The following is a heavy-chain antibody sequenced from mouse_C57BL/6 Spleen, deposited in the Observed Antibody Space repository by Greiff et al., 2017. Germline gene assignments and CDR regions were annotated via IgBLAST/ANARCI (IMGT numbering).Heavy chain of an antibody. CDR1: GYTFTSYG. CDR3: VYGYDGLGAMDY. Sequence: VQLQQSGAELARPGASVKLSCKASGYTFTSYGISWVKQRTGQGLEWIGEIYPRSGNTYYNEKFKGKATLTADKSSSTAYMELRSLTSEDSAVYFCVYGYDGLGAMDYWGQGTSVTVSS. CDR2: IYPRSGNT. D-gene: IGHD2-2*01. V-gene: IGHV1-81*01. J-gene: IGHJ4*01.